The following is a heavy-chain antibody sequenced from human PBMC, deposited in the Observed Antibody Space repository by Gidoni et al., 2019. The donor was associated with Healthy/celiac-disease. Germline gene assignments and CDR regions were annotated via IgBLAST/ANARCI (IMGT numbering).Heavy chain of an antibody. CDR2: ISTNGGST. CDR1: GFTFSTYV. Sequence: ELQLVACGAGVFHRGGSLRLCCSASGFTFSTYVMHWVRQAPGKGLEYVSAISTNGGSTYYADSVKGRFTISRDNSKNTLYLQMSRLRAEDTAVYYCVKGQTSMFPDFDYWGQGTLVTVSS. V-gene: IGHV3-64D*06. J-gene: IGHJ4*02. CDR3: VKGQTSMFPDFDY. D-gene: IGHD3-10*02.